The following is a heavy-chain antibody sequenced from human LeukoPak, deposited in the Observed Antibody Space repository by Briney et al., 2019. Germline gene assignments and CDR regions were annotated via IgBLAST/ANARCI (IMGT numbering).Heavy chain of an antibody. D-gene: IGHD5-12*01. J-gene: IGHJ4*02. Sequence: GGSLRLSCAASGFTFDDYSMHWVRQAPGKGLEWVSGISWNSGSIGYADSVKGRFTISRDNAKNSLYLQMNSLRAVDTALYYCAGGGYETFYNYWGQGTLVTVSS. CDR2: ISWNSGSI. CDR3: AGGGYETFYNY. CDR1: GFTFDDYS. V-gene: IGHV3-9*01.